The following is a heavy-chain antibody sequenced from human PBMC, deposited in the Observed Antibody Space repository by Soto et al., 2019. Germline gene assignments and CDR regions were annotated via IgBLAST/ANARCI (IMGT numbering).Heavy chain of an antibody. CDR2: IWYDGSNK. V-gene: IGHV3-33*01. D-gene: IGHD3-9*01. J-gene: IGHJ6*02. CDR3: AREPIRYFNWPPEYYYGMDV. Sequence: GGSRRLSCAASGFTFSSYGMHWVRQAPGKGLEWVAVIWYDGSNKYYADSVKGRFTISRDNSKNTLYLQMNSLRAEDTAVYYCAREPIRYFNWPPEYYYGMDVWAQGTTVTVSS. CDR1: GFTFSSYG.